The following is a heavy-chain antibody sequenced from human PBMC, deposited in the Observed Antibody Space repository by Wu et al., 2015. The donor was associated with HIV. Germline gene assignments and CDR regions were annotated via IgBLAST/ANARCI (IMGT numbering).Heavy chain of an antibody. J-gene: IGHJ6*02. Sequence: QVQLVQSGAEVKKPGASVKVSCKASGYTFTSYGISWVRQAPGQGLEWLAWISAYNGNTNYAEEFQGRVTLTTDTSTNTAYMELRTLRSNDTAIYYCARDSANYGMDVWGQGTTVTVSS. V-gene: IGHV1-18*01. CDR2: ISAYNGNT. CDR3: ARDSANYGMDV. D-gene: IGHD3-10*01. CDR1: GYTFTSYG.